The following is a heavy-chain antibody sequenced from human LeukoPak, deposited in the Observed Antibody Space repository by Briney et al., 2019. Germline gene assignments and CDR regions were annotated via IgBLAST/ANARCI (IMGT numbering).Heavy chain of an antibody. V-gene: IGHV1-46*01. D-gene: IGHD2-15*01. J-gene: IGHJ4*02. Sequence: ASVKVSCKTSGYTFTDYSMHWVRQAPGQGLEWMGIINPSAGSTSYAQKFQGRVTMTRDTSISTAYMELSRLRSDDTAVYYCASQISPPEYCSGGSCYSAVSFDYWGQGTLVTVSS. CDR1: GYTFTDYS. CDR2: INPSAGST. CDR3: ASQISPPEYCSGGSCYSAVSFDY.